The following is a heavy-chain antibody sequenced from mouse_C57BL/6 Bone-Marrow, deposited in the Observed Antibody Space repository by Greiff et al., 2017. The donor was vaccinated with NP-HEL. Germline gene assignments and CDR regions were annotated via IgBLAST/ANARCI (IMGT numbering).Heavy chain of an antibody. D-gene: IGHD1-1*01. Sequence: EVMLVESGGGLVQSGRSLRLSCATSGFTFSDFYMEWVRQAPGKGLEWIAASRNKANDYTTEYSASVKGRFIVSRDTSQSILYLQMNALRAEDTAIYYCARDGGHYYYGSIRYFDVWGTGTTVTVSS. CDR3: ARDGGHYYYGSIRYFDV. CDR2: SRNKANDYTT. V-gene: IGHV7-1*01. CDR1: GFTFSDFY. J-gene: IGHJ1*03.